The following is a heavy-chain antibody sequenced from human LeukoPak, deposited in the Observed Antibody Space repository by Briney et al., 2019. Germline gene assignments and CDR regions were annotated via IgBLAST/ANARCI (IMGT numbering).Heavy chain of an antibody. D-gene: IGHD5/OR15-5a*01. J-gene: IGHJ4*02. CDR1: GFTFSGST. CDR2: IRTKANNYAT. CDR3: SRHEALSGDY. Sequence: PGGSLKLSCAASGFTFSGSTVHWVRQASGKGLDWVGHIRTKANNYATAYAASVKGRFTIPRDDSKNTAYLQMNSLKIEDTAVYYCSRHEALSGDYWGQGNLVTVSS. V-gene: IGHV3-73*01.